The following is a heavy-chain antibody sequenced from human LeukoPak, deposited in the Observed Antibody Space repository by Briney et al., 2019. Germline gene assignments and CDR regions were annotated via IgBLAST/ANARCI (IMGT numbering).Heavy chain of an antibody. CDR3: ARVFVGENFDY. CDR1: GFTFSSYE. D-gene: IGHD3-10*02. V-gene: IGHV3-48*03. CDR2: ISYTGSNK. Sequence: QPGGSLRLSCAASGFTFSSYEMNWVRQAPGKGLEWLSYISYTGSNKYYADSVKGRFTISRDNAKNSLYLQMNSLRVEDTAVYFCARVFVGENFDYWGQGTLVTVSS. J-gene: IGHJ4*02.